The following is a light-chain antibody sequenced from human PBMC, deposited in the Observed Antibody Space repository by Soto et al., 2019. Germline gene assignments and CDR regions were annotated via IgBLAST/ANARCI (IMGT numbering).Light chain of an antibody. V-gene: IGKV3-15*01. CDR3: QQYNNWPPDRT. CDR1: QSVGSN. CDR2: GAS. Sequence: EIVMTQSPATLSVSPGERATLSCRASQSVGSNLAWYQLKPGQAPRLLIYGASTRATGIPARFSGSGSGTDFTLTISSLQSEDFPIYFCQQYNNWPPDRTFGQGTKVEIK. J-gene: IGKJ1*01.